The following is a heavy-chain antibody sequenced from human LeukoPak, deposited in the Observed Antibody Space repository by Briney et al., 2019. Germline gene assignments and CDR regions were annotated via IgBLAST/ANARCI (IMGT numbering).Heavy chain of an antibody. Sequence: GGSLRLSCAASGFTFSSYAMHWVRQAPGKGLEWVAVISYDGSNKYYADSVKGRFTISRDNSKNTLYLQMNNLRAEDTAVYYCAREGVSSGWYCIFDYWGQGTLVTVSS. J-gene: IGHJ4*02. CDR1: GFTFSSYA. CDR2: ISYDGSNK. CDR3: AREGVSSGWYCIFDY. V-gene: IGHV3-30-3*01. D-gene: IGHD6-19*01.